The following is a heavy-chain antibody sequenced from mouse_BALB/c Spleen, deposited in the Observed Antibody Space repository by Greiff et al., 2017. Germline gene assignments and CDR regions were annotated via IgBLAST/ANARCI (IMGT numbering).Heavy chain of an antibody. CDR1: GYSFTGYY. D-gene: IGHD2-1*01. J-gene: IGHJ1*01. CDR2: INPYNGAT. CDR3: ARGGNSWYFDV. V-gene: IGHV1-31*01. Sequence: DVQLQESGPELVKPGALVKISCKASGYSFTGYYMHWVKQSHVKSLEWIGRINPYNGATSYNQNFKDKASLTVDKSSSTAYMELHSLTSEDSAVYYCARGGNSWYFDVWGAGTTVTVSS.